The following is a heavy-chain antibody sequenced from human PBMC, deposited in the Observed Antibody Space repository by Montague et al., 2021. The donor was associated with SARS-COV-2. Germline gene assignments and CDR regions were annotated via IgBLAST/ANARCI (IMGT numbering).Heavy chain of an antibody. CDR1: GGSITGYY. D-gene: IGHD2-21*01. CDR3: ARQDAWAYCGDECYRGWFDS. CDR2: IYDGGAV. J-gene: IGHJ5*01. V-gene: IGHV4-59*01. Sequence: SETLSLTCTVSGGSITGYYWSWLRRSPGKGLEWIAYIYDGGAVNSNPSLGSRVTISTDTSKNPLSLKLSSVTAADTAVYYCARQDAWAYCGDECYRGWFDSWGQGTLVTVSS.